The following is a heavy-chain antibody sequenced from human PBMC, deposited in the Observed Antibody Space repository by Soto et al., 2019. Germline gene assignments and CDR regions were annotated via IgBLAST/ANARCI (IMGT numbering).Heavy chain of an antibody. CDR2: INHSGST. Sequence: PSETLSLTCAVYGGSFSGYYWSWIRQPPGKGLEWIGEINHSGSTNYNPSLKSRVTISVDTSKNQFSLKLSSVTAADTVVYYCARGYSSSWYYYYYGMDVWGQGTTVTVSS. J-gene: IGHJ6*02. V-gene: IGHV4-34*01. CDR3: ARGYSSSWYYYYYGMDV. D-gene: IGHD6-13*01. CDR1: GGSFSGYY.